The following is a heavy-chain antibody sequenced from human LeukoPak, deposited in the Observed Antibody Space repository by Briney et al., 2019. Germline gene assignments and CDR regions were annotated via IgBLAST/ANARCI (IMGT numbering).Heavy chain of an antibody. Sequence: GGSLRLSCAASGFTFSSYSMNWVRQAPGKGLEWVSSISSSSSYIYYADSVKGRFTISRDNAKNSLYLQVNSLRAEDTALYYCAAGCSSTSCYSSFDYWGQGTLVTVSS. J-gene: IGHJ4*02. CDR2: ISSSSSYI. D-gene: IGHD2-2*01. CDR3: AAGCSSTSCYSSFDY. V-gene: IGHV3-21*04. CDR1: GFTFSSYS.